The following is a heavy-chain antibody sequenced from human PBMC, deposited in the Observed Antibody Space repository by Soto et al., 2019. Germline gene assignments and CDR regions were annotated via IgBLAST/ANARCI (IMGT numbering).Heavy chain of an antibody. CDR3: AREGGADGDYESAWFDP. V-gene: IGHV1-18*01. CDR2: ISAYNGNT. J-gene: IGHJ5*02. Sequence: GASVKVSCKASGYTFTSYGISWVRQAPGQGLEWMGWISAYNGNTNYAQKLQGRVTMTTDTSTSTAYMELRSLRSDDTAVYYCAREGGADGDYESAWFDPWGQGTLVTVS. CDR1: GYTFTSYG. D-gene: IGHD4-17*01.